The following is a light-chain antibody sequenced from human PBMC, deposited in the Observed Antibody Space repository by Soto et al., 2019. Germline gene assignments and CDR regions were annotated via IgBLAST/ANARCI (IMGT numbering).Light chain of an antibody. V-gene: IGLV2-14*01. CDR2: EVN. CDR1: SSYIGAYDY. CDR3: FSFKNTSTPV. Sequence: QSGLTQPASLSGSPLQSITISCTGTSSYIGAYDYVSWFQQHPGKSPKLMISEVNNRPSGVSNRFSGSKSGNTAYLTISGLQVEDEAEYFCFSFKNTSTPVFGNGPXVIV. J-gene: IGLJ1*01.